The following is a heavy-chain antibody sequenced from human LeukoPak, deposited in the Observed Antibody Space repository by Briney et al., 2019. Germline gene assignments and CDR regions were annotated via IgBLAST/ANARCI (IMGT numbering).Heavy chain of an antibody. CDR2: ISGDGGST. D-gene: IGHD1-1*01. J-gene: IGHJ6*03. Sequence: PGGSLRLSCAASGFTFDDYAMHWVRQAPGKGLEWVSRISGDGGSTYYAESVKGRFTISRDNSKNSMYMQMNSLRTEDTALYYCAKDYLEVAYYYYYYMDVWGKGTTVTVSS. CDR3: AKDYLEVAYYYYYYMDV. CDR1: GFTFDDYA. V-gene: IGHV3-43*02.